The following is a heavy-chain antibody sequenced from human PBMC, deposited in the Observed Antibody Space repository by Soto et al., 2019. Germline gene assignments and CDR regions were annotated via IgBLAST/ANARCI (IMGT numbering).Heavy chain of an antibody. CDR2: IYYSGST. Sequence: SETLSLTCTVSGGSISSSSYCWGGIRQPPGKGLEWIGSIYYSGSTYYNPSLKSRVTISVDTSKNQFSLKLSSVTAADTAVYYCARVYGDRYYYYYYGMDVWGQGTTVTVSS. CDR3: ARVYGDRYYYYYYGMDV. J-gene: IGHJ6*02. V-gene: IGHV4-39*01. D-gene: IGHD4-17*01. CDR1: GGSISSSSYC.